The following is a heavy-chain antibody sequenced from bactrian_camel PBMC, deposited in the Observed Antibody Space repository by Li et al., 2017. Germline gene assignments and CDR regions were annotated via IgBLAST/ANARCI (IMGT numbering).Heavy chain of an antibody. Sequence: DVQLVESGGGSVQAGGSLRLSCGASGNTASVTYMGWFRQAPGKDLKDREGVAAIYRHGDFTYYGDSVRGRFTVSRDNAKNTLYLQMNSLQPEDTGMYYCAAAQTRAWHLLKSQRGFGYWGQGTQVTVS. CDR3: AAAQTRAWHLLKSQRGFGY. CDR2: IYRHGDFT. CDR1: GNTASVTY. D-gene: IGHD2*01. J-gene: IGHJ6*01. V-gene: IGHV3S40*01.